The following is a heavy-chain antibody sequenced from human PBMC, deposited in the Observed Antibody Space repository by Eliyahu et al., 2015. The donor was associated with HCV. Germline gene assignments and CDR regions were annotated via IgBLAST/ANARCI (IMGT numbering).Heavy chain of an antibody. CDR3: ARRKGVYGSGSYGFDI. CDR2: IYPGDSET. V-gene: IGHV5-51*01. D-gene: IGHD3-10*01. Sequence: EXQLVQSGAEVKKPGESLKISCKGSGYSFTXYYIAWVRQMPGKGLEWMGIIYPGDSETRYSPSSQGQVTISADKSISTAYLQWSGLKASDTAMYYCARRKGVYGSGSYGFDIWGQGTMVTVSS. CDR1: GYSFTXYY. J-gene: IGHJ3*02.